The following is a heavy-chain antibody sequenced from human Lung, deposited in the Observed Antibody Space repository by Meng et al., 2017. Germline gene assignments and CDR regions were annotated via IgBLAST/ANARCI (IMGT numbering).Heavy chain of an antibody. J-gene: IGHJ4*02. CDR1: GYTFPDYW. V-gene: IGHV1-2*06. Sequence: QVPLVHSGAEVKKPGASVKVSCKASGYTFPDYWLHWVRRAPGQGLEWMGRINPKSGDTHYAQRFQGRVTMTGDTSISTAYMELSGLRSDDTAMYYCARDEDISAAGKLFGDYWGQGTLVTVSS. D-gene: IGHD6-13*01. CDR3: ARDEDISAAGKLFGDY. CDR2: INPKSGDT.